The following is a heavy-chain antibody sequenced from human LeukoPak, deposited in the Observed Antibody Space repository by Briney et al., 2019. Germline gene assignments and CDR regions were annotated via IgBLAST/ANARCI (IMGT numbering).Heavy chain of an antibody. D-gene: IGHD3-22*01. Sequence: TAGGSLRLSCAASGCTVSDYYMSWIRQAPGKGLEWVSYISSSSSYTTYADSVRGRFTISRDNAKNSLYLQMNSLRAEDTAVYYCARDGSDRSGNFPDYWGQGTLVTVSS. CDR1: GCTVSDYY. J-gene: IGHJ4*02. CDR2: ISSSSSYT. V-gene: IGHV3-11*05. CDR3: ARDGSDRSGNFPDY.